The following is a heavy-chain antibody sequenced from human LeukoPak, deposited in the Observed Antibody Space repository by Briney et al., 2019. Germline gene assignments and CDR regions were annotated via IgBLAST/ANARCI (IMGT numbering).Heavy chain of an antibody. J-gene: IGHJ4*02. CDR1: GVSFNNYA. D-gene: IGHD3-16*01. CDR2: ISYDGGEK. CDR3: VKEGVEYSYSYGDY. Sequence: GGSLRLSCAASGVSFNNYAMYWVRQAPGKGLEWVALISYDGGEKYYAEAMKGRITISRDNAENTLYLQMNNLRPDDTAFYFCVKEGVEYSYSYGDYWGQGTLVTVSS. V-gene: IGHV3-30*18.